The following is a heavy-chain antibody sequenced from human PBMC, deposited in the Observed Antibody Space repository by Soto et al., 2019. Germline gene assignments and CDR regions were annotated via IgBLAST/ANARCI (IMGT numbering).Heavy chain of an antibody. D-gene: IGHD6-19*01. CDR2: VSNDGSNK. CDR3: AKVLLTYTSGWYHPHFDY. V-gene: IGHV3-30*18. J-gene: IGHJ4*02. Sequence: QVQLVESGGGGVQPGRSLRLSCAASGFTFSSYVMHWVRQAPGKGLEWGAVVSNDGSNKDYAVSVKGRFTISRDNSKNTLYLPMNSLRAEDTAVYYCAKVLLTYTSGWYHPHFDYWGQGTLVTVSS. CDR1: GFTFSSYV.